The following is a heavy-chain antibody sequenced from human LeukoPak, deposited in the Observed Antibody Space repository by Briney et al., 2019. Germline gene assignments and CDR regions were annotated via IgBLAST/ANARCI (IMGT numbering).Heavy chain of an antibody. CDR1: GYTFNNYW. J-gene: IGHJ4*02. CDR3: ARVGVRGVNGRAYFDY. CDR2: IYPGDSDT. D-gene: IGHD3-10*01. V-gene: IGHV5-51*01. Sequence: AGESLKISCQGSGYTFNNYWIGWVRQMPGKGLEWMGIIYPGDSDTTYNPSFQGQVTFSADKSISTAHLQWSSLKASDTAIYYCARVGVRGVNGRAYFDYWGQGTLVTVSS.